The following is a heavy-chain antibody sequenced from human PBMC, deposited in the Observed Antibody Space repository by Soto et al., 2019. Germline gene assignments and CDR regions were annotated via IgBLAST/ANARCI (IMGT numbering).Heavy chain of an antibody. CDR3: AKGKLHWYSANY. CDR2: ISGSGGST. V-gene: IGHV3-23*01. CDR1: GFTFSSYA. J-gene: IGHJ4*02. Sequence: GGSLRLSCAASGFTFSSYAMSWVRQAPGKGLEWVSAISGSGGSTYYTDSVKGRFTISRDNSKNTLYLQMNSLRAEDTAVYYCAKGKLHWYSANYWGQGTLVTVSS. D-gene: IGHD6-13*01.